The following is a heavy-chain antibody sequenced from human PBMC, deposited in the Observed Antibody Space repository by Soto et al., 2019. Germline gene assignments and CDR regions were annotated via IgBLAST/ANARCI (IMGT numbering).Heavy chain of an antibody. J-gene: IGHJ4*02. CDR1: GFTFSSYW. Sequence: EVQLVESGGGLVPPGGSRRLYCAGAGFTFSSYWMSGVRQAPGKGLEWVANIKQDGSEKYYVDSVNGRFTISRDNAKNSLYLQMHSLRVEDTAVYYCAREKRANGYFDYWGQGTLVAVSP. V-gene: IGHV3-7*01. D-gene: IGHD6-25*01. CDR3: AREKRANGYFDY. CDR2: IKQDGSEK.